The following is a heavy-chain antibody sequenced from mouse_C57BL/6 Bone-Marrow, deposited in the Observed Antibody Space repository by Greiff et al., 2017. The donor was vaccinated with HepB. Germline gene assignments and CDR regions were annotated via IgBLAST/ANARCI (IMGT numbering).Heavy chain of an antibody. CDR1: GYTFTSYW. J-gene: IGHJ2*01. CDR3: ATHYYSKEFDY. V-gene: IGHV1-64*01. D-gene: IGHD2-5*01. Sequence: VQLQQPGAELVKPGASVKLSCKASGYTFTSYWMHWVKQRPGQGLEWIGMIHPNSGSTNYNEKFKSKATLTVDKSSSTAYMQLSSLTSEDSAVYYGATHYYSKEFDYWGQGTTLTVSS. CDR2: IHPNSGST.